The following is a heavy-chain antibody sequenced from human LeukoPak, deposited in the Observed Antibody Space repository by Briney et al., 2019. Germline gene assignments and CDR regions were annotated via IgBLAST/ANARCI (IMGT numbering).Heavy chain of an antibody. D-gene: IGHD3-22*01. V-gene: IGHV4-4*07. Sequence: SETLSLTCTASGGSISSYYWSWIRQPAGKGLEWIGRFYTSGSTNYNPSLKSRVTMSVDTSKNQFSLKLSSVTAADTAVYYCAREWGYDSSGYYYYFDYWGQGTLVTVSS. CDR1: GGSISSYY. CDR3: AREWGYDSSGYYYYFDY. J-gene: IGHJ4*02. CDR2: FYTSGST.